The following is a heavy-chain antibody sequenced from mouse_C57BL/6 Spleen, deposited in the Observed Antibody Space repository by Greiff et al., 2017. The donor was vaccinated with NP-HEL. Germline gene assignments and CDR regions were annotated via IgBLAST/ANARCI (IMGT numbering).Heavy chain of an antibody. J-gene: IGHJ1*03. D-gene: IGHD1-1*01. CDR1: GYTFTEYT. CDR2: FYPGSGSI. V-gene: IGHV1-62-2*01. Sequence: VKLMESGAELVKPGASVKLSCKASGYTFTEYTIHWVKQRSGQGLEWIGWFYPGSGSIKYNEKFKDKATLTADKSSSTVYMELSRLTSEDSAVYFCARHEEPGSSYGYFDVWGTGTTVTVSS. CDR3: ARHEEPGSSYGYFDV.